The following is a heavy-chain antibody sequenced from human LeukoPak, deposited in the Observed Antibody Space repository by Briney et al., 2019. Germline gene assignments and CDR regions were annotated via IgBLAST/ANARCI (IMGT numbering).Heavy chain of an antibody. V-gene: IGHV3-30*18. D-gene: IGHD3-3*01. Sequence: PGGSLRLSCAASGFTFSSYGMPWVRQAPGKGLEWVAVISYDGSNKYYADSVKGRFTISRDNSKNTLYLQMNSLRAEDTAVYYCAKVLYDFWSGSIDYWGQGTLVTVSS. CDR3: AKVLYDFWSGSIDY. J-gene: IGHJ4*02. CDR1: GFTFSSYG. CDR2: ISYDGSNK.